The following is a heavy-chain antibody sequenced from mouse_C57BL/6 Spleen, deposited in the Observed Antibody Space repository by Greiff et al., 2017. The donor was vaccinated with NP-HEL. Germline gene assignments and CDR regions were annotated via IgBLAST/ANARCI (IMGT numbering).Heavy chain of an antibody. CDR2: IYPSDSET. CDR3: ASYYGSSYPFAY. V-gene: IGHV1-61*01. Sequence: QVQLQQPGAELVRPGSSVKLSCKASGYTFTSYWMDWVKQRPGQGLEWIGNIYPSDSETLYNQKFKDKATLTVDKSSSTAYMQLSSLTSEDSAVYYCASYYGSSYPFAYWGQGTLVTVSA. D-gene: IGHD1-1*01. CDR1: GYTFTSYW. J-gene: IGHJ3*01.